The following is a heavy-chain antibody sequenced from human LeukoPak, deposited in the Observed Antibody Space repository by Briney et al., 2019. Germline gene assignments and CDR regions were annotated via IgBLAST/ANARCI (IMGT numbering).Heavy chain of an antibody. CDR1: GFTFSSYE. CDR2: ISSSGSII. J-gene: IGHJ4*02. V-gene: IGHV3-48*03. Sequence: TGGSLRLSCAASGFTFSSYEMNWVRQAPGKGLEWVSYISSSGSIIYYADSVKGRFTISRDNDKNPLYLQMNSLRAEDTAMYYCARVQRTYYFDYWGQGTLVTVSS. CDR3: ARVQRTYYFDY.